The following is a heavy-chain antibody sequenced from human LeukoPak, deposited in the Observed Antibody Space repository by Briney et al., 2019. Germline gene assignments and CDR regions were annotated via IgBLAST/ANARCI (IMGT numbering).Heavy chain of an antibody. CDR1: GYTFTSYD. J-gene: IGHJ6*02. CDR2: MNPNSGNT. V-gene: IGHV1-8*01. D-gene: IGHD6-13*01. CDR3: ARAGTTSSSWYLRANYYYYGMDV. Sequence: GASVKVSCKASGYTFTSYDINWVRQATGQGLEWMGWMNPNSGNTGYAQKFQGRVTMTRNTSISTAYMELSSLRSEDTAVYYCARAGTTSSSWYLRANYYYYGMDVWGQGTTVTVSS.